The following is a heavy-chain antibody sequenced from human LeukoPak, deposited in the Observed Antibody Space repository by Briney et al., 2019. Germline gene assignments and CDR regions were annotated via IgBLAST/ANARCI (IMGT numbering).Heavy chain of an antibody. CDR1: GGSFSGYY. CDR2: INHSGST. D-gene: IGHD1-26*01. J-gene: IGHJ4*02. CDR3: AGGQELNSYGDY. V-gene: IGHV4-34*01. Sequence: SETLSLTCAVYGGSFSGYYWSWIRQPPGKGLEWIGEINHSGSTNYNPSLKSRVTISVDTSKNQFSLKLSSVTAADTAVYCCAGGQELNSYGDYWGQGTLVTVSS.